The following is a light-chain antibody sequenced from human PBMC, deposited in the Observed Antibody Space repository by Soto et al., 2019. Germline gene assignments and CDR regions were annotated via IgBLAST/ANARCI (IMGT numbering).Light chain of an antibody. CDR1: SSDDGGYNY. V-gene: IGLV2-14*03. CDR2: DVS. J-gene: IGLJ1*01. CDR3: NSYTSSSTYV. Sequence: QSVLTQPASVSGSPGQSIAISCTGTSSDDGGYNYVTWYQQHPGKAPKLMIYDVSNRPSGVSDRFSGSKSGNTASLTISGLQAEDEGDYYCNSYTSSSTYVFGTGTKVTVL.